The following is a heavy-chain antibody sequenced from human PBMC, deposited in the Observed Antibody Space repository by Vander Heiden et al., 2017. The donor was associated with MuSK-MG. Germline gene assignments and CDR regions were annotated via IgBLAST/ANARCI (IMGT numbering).Heavy chain of an antibody. CDR3: AREGGLMGVRPFDY. CDR1: GFTFSSYS. Sequence: EVQLVESGGGLVQPGGSLRLSCAASGFTFSSYSMNWVRQAPGKGLEWVSYISSSSSTIYYADSVKGRFTISRDNAKNSLYLQMNSLRAEDTAVYYCAREGGLMGVRPFDYWGQGTLVTVSS. CDR2: ISSSSSTI. V-gene: IGHV3-48*01. D-gene: IGHD1-26*01. J-gene: IGHJ4*02.